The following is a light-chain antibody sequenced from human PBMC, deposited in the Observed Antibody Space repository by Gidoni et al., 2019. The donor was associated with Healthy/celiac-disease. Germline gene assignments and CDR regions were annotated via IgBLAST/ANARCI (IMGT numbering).Light chain of an antibody. V-gene: IGLV2-11*01. CDR2: DVS. Sequence: QSALTQPRSVSGSPGQSVTISCTGTSSDVGGYHYVSWYQQHPGKAPKLIIYDVSKRPSGVPDRFSGSKSGNTASLTISGLQAEDEADYYCCSYAGSYTWVFGTGTKVTVL. CDR1: SSDVGGYHY. J-gene: IGLJ1*01. CDR3: CSYAGSYTWV.